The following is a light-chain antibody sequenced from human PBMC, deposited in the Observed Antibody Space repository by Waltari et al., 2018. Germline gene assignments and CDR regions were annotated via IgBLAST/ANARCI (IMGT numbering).Light chain of an antibody. V-gene: IGLV3-19*01. J-gene: IGLJ1*01. Sequence: SSELTQDPVVSAALGQSVRITCRGDSLSYYYANWYHQKPGQAPVLVMYGKNNRPSGIPDRFSGSYSGTTASLIITGAQAEDEGDYYCNSRDSRGHPLVFGTGTKVTVL. CDR3: NSRDSRGHPLV. CDR1: SLSYYY. CDR2: GKN.